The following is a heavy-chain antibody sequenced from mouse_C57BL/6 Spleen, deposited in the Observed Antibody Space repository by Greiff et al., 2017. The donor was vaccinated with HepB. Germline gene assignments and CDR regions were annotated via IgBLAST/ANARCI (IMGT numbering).Heavy chain of an antibody. J-gene: IGHJ2*01. CDR3: ARLLPFDY. V-gene: IGHV1-81*01. CDR2: IYPRSGNT. Sequence: VQLQQSGAELARPGASVKLSCKASGYTFTSYGISWVKQRTGQGLEWIGEIYPRSGNTYYNEKFKGKATLTADKSSSTAYMELRSLTSEDSAVYFCARLLPFDYWGQGTTLTGPS. CDR1: GYTFTSYG. D-gene: IGHD2-1*01.